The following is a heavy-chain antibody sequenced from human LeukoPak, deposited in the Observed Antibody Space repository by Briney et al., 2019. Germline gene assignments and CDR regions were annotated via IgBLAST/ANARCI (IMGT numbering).Heavy chain of an antibody. CDR2: ISGSGDNT. CDR3: AKDFRGSGYFFDY. V-gene: IGHV3-23*01. J-gene: IGHJ4*02. Sequence: SGGSLRLSCAASGFNFSSFAMSWVRQAPGKGLEWVSAISGSGDNTFYAASVRGRFTIYRDNSKNILYLQMNSLRGEDTAIYYCAKDFRGSGYFFDYWGQGTLVTVSS. CDR1: GFNFSSFA. D-gene: IGHD7-27*01.